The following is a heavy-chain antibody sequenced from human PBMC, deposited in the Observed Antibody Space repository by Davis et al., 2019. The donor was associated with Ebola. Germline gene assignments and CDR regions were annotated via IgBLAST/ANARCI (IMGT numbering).Heavy chain of an antibody. CDR3: ARDQWLAFSYYFDY. CDR2: IRSKANNYAT. D-gene: IGHD6-19*01. J-gene: IGHJ4*02. CDR1: GFTFSGSA. V-gene: IGHV3-73*01. Sequence: GESLKISCAASGFTFSGSAMHWVRQASGKGLEWVGRIRSKANNYATAYAASVKGRFTISRDDSKNTLYLQMNSLRAEDTAVYYCARDQWLAFSYYFDYWGQGTLVTVSS.